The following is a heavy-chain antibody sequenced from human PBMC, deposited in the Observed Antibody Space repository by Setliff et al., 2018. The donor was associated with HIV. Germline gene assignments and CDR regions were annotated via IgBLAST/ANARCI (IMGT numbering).Heavy chain of an antibody. V-gene: IGHV1-18*01. CDR2: ISANNGKT. J-gene: IGHJ4*02. Sequence: ASVKVSCKVSGYTLTEVSVHWVRQAPGKGLEWMGWISANNGKTKYAQKFQGRVTMTTDTSTFTAYMDLRSLKSDDTAVYYCARDGYFDWLLFDYWGQGTQVTVSS. CDR1: GYTLTEVS. D-gene: IGHD3-9*01. CDR3: ARDGYFDWLLFDY.